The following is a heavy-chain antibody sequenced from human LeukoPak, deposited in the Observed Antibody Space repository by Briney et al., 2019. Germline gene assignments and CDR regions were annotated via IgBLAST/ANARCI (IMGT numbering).Heavy chain of an antibody. CDR1: GGSISSGDYY. J-gene: IGHJ5*02. CDR2: IYYSGST. CDR3: AREGYDFWSGYPNWFDP. D-gene: IGHD3-3*01. Sequence: SQTLSLTCTVSGGSISSGDYYWSWIRQPPGKGLEWIGYIYYSGSTYYNPSLKSRVTISVDTSKNQFSLKLSSVTAADTAVYYCAREGYDFWSGYPNWFDPWGQGTLVTISS. V-gene: IGHV4-30-4*08.